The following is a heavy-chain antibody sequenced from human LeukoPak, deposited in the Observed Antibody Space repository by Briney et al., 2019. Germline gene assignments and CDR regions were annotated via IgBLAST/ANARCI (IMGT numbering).Heavy chain of an antibody. V-gene: IGHV3-48*02. CDR1: GFTFSSYS. CDR3: ARSDYDSSGYYWSYFDY. Sequence: GGSLRLSCAASGFTFSSYSMNWVRQAPGKGLEWVSYIRGSSRTIYFADSVKGRFTISRDNAKNSLYLHMNSLRDEETAVYYCARSDYDSSGYYWSYFDYWGQGTLVTVSS. CDR2: IRGSSRTI. J-gene: IGHJ4*02. D-gene: IGHD3-22*01.